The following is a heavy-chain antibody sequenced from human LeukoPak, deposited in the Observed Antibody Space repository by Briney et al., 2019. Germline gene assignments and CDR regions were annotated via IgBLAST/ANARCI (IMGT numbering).Heavy chain of an antibody. D-gene: IGHD6-19*01. Sequence: ASVKVSCKASGGTFSSYAISWVRQAPGQGLEWMGGIIPIFGTANYAQKFQGRVTITADESTSTAYMELSSLRSEDTAVYYCARDRYSSGWTYYYGMDVWGQGTTVTVPS. J-gene: IGHJ6*02. V-gene: IGHV1-69*13. CDR1: GGTFSSYA. CDR2: IIPIFGTA. CDR3: ARDRYSSGWTYYYGMDV.